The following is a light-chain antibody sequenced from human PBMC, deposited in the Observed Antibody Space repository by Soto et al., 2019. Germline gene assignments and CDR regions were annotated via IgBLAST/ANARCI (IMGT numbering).Light chain of an antibody. CDR1: SSDVGGYNH. CDR3: NSYTSTNILV. V-gene: IGLV2-14*03. CDR2: DVT. Sequence: QSALTQPASVSGSPGQSITISCTGTSSDVGGYNHVSWYQQHPGKAPKLMIYDVTDRPSGVSNRFSGSKSGNTASLAISGLQAEDEADYYCNSYTSTNILVFRGGTKLTVL. J-gene: IGLJ2*01.